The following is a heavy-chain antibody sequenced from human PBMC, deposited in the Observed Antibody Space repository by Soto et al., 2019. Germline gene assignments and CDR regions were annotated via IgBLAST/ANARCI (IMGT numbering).Heavy chain of an antibody. CDR2: INHSGST. V-gene: IGHV4-34*01. J-gene: IGHJ6*02. D-gene: IGHD2-15*01. CDR3: ARGLCSGGSCYSTIDYYGMDV. Sequence: SETLSLTCAVYGGSFSGYYWSWIRQPPGKGLEWIGEINHSGSTNYNPSLKSRVTISVDTSKNQFSLKLSSVTAADTAVYYCARGLCSGGSCYSTIDYYGMDVWGQGTTVTVSS. CDR1: GGSFSGYY.